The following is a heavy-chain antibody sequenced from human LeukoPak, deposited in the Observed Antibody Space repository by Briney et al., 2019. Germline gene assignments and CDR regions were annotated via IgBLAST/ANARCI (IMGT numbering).Heavy chain of an antibody. CDR3: ARGRQYCSGGTCYLDY. V-gene: IGHV3-33*01. CDR1: GFTFSSYV. CDR2: IWFDGSNK. Sequence: GGSLRLSCAASGFTFSSYVMHWVRQAPGKGLEWVALIWFDGSNKYYADSVKGQFTISRDNSKNTLYLQMNSLRVEDTAVYYCARGRQYCSGGTCYLDYWGQGTVVTVSS. J-gene: IGHJ4*02. D-gene: IGHD2-15*01.